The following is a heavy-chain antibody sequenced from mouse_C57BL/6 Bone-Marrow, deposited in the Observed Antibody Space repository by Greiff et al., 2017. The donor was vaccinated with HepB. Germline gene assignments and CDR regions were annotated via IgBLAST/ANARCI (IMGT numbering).Heavy chain of an antibody. D-gene: IGHD6-2*01. CDR1: GYTFTDYN. Sequence: EVQLQQSGPELVKPGASVKISCKASGYTFTDYNMDWVKQSHGKSLEWIGDINPNNGGTIYNQKFKGKATLTVDNSSSTAYMELRSLTSEDTAVYYCARSLWGNYFDYWGQGTTLTVSS. CDR3: ARSLWGNYFDY. J-gene: IGHJ2*01. V-gene: IGHV1-18*01. CDR2: INPNNGGT.